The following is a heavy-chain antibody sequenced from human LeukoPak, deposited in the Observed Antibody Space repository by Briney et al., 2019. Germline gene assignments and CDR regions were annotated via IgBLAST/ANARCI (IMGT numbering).Heavy chain of an antibody. J-gene: IGHJ6*04. D-gene: IGHD6-6*01. Sequence: SETLSLTCTVSGGSISSGSYYWSWIRQPAGKGLEWIGRIYTSGSTNYNPSLKSRVTISVDTSKNQFSLKLSSVTAADTAVYYCASPQYSSSPMDVWGKGTTVTVSS. V-gene: IGHV4-61*02. CDR1: GGSISSGSYY. CDR2: IYTSGST. CDR3: ASPQYSSSPMDV.